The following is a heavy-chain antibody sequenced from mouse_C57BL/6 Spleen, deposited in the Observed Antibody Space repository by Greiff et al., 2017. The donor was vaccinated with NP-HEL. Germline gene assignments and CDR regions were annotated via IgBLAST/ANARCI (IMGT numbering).Heavy chain of an antibody. CDR1: GYTFTDYY. V-gene: IGHV1-76*01. J-gene: IGHJ4*01. CDR3: ARSPLGYAMDY. CDR2: IYPGSGNT. D-gene: IGHD4-1*01. Sequence: VQLQQSGAELVRPGASVKLSCKASGYTFTDYYINWVKQRPGQGLEWIARIYPGSGNTYYNEKFKGKATLTAEKSSSTAYMQLSSLTSEDSAVYFCARSPLGYAMDYWGQGTSVTVSS.